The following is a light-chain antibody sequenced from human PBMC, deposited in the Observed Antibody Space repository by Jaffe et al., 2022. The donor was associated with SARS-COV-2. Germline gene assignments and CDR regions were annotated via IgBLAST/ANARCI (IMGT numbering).Light chain of an antibody. V-gene: IGKV3-20*01. CDR3: QQYGRTPRT. CDR2: GAS. Sequence: EIVLTQSPGILSLSPGERATLSCRASQNVNNNYLAWYQQRPGQAPRVLISGASNRATGIPDRFWGTGSGTDFTLIISRLEPEDSAVYFCQQYGRTPRTFGQGTKVEIK. CDR1: QNVNNNY. J-gene: IGKJ1*01.